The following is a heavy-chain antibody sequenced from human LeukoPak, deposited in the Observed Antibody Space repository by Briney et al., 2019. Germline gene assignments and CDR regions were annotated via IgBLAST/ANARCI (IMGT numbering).Heavy chain of an antibody. J-gene: IGHJ4*02. V-gene: IGHV1-2*02. D-gene: IGHD3-3*01. CDR1: GYTFTGYY. CDR3: ARSPELWDFWSGYYEYYFDY. CDR2: INPNSGGT. Sequence: ASVKVSCKASGYTFTGYYMHWVRQAPGQGLEWMGWINPNSGGTNYAQKFQGRVTMTRDTSISTAYMELSRLRSDDTAVYYCARSPELWDFWSGYYEYYFDYWGQGTLVTISS.